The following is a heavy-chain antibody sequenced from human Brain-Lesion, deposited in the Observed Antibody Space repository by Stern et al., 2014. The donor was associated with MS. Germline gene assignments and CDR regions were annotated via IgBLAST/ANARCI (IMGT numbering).Heavy chain of an antibody. V-gene: IGHV5-51*01. D-gene: IGHD6-6*01. J-gene: IGHJ4*02. CDR2: IWPGDSDT. CDR3: ARRGDSSSSGFDY. CDR1: GYRFTSNW. Sequence: EVHLVESGAEVKKPGESLKISCKGSGYRFTSNWIGWVRQMPGQGLEWMGIIWPGDSDTRYSPSFQGQVTISADKSISTAYLQWSSLQASDTAMYYCARRGDSSSSGFDYWGQGTLVIVSS.